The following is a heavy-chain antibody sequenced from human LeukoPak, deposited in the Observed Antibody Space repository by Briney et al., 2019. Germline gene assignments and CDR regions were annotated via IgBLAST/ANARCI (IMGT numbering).Heavy chain of an antibody. D-gene: IGHD6-19*01. J-gene: IGHJ4*02. CDR3: ARKSNSGLYFFDS. Sequence: SETLSLTCAVSGVSMSSNWWSWVRQPPGKGLEWIGEINHGGSTNYNPSLKSRVTISVDTSRNQFSLKVTSVTAADTAVYYCARKSNSGLYFFDSWGQGTLVTVSS. CDR1: GVSMSSNW. CDR2: INHGGST. V-gene: IGHV4-4*02.